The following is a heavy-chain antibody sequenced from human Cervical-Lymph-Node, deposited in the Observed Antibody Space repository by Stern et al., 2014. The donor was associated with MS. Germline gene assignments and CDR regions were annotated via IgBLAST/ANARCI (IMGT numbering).Heavy chain of an antibody. Sequence: EVQLVQSGPEVKRPGESLKISCQASGYTFTSYWIGWVRQMPGKGLEWIAIILPGGSDIRYSPSFQGQVTIPADKSSSTAYLQWNNLKASDTAIYYCARQRYFDYWGQGTLVTVSS. CDR3: ARQRYFDY. CDR2: ILPGGSDI. J-gene: IGHJ4*02. CDR1: GYTFTSYW. V-gene: IGHV5-51*01.